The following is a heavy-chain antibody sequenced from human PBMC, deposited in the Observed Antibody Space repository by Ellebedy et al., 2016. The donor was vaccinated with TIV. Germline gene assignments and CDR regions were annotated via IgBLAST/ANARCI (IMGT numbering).Heavy chain of an antibody. V-gene: IGHV5-51*01. CDR2: IYPGDSDT. CDR3: ARRHWNYGGDY. Sequence: GGSLRLSCKGSGYSFTSYWIGWVRQMPGKGLEWMGIIYPGDSDTRYSPSFQGQVTISADKSISTAYLQWSSLKASDTAMYYCARRHWNYGGDYWGQGTLVTVSS. CDR1: GYSFTSYW. D-gene: IGHD1-7*01. J-gene: IGHJ4*02.